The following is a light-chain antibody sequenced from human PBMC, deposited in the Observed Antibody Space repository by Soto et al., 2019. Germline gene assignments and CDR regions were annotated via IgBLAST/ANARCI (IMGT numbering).Light chain of an antibody. J-gene: IGKJ4*01. CDR3: QQSYSTPPLT. Sequence: DIQMTQSPSSLSASVGDRVTITCRASQSISSYLNWYQQKPGKAPKLLIYAASSLQSGVPSRFSGSGSGTDVTLTISSLHPEDFATYYCQQSYSTPPLTFGGGTKVEIK. CDR1: QSISSY. V-gene: IGKV1-39*01. CDR2: AAS.